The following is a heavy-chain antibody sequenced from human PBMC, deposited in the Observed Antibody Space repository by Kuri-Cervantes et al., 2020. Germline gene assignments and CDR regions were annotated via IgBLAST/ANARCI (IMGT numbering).Heavy chain of an antibody. J-gene: IGHJ6*03. Sequence: SETLSLTCAVYGGSFSGYYWSWIRQPPGKGLEWIGEINHDGNTNFHPSLKSRVTISVDPSKNQFSLKLTSVTAADSAVYYCARERLAATANYYYYMDVWGKGTTVTVSS. CDR2: INHDGNT. CDR3: ARERLAATANYYYYMDV. V-gene: IGHV4-34*01. D-gene: IGHD6-13*01. CDR1: GGSFSGYY.